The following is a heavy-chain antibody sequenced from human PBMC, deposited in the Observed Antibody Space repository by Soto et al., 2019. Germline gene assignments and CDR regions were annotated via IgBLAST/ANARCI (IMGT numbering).Heavy chain of an antibody. CDR3: AKDPRSSPYYDSSAP. CDR2: IWYDGSNK. Sequence: PGGSLRLSCAASGFTFSSYGMHWVRQAPGKGLEWVAVIWYDGSNKYYADSVKGRFTIPRDNSKNTLYLQMNSLRAEDTAVYYCAKDPRSSPYYDSSAPWGQGTLVTVSS. V-gene: IGHV3-33*06. D-gene: IGHD3-22*01. J-gene: IGHJ5*02. CDR1: GFTFSSYG.